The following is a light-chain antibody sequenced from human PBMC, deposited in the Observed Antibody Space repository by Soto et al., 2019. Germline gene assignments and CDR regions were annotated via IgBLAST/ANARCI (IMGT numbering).Light chain of an antibody. CDR1: QTISTW. CDR3: QQLNSYPPN. J-gene: IGKJ5*01. Sequence: DIQVTQSPPTLSASVGDRVTITCRASQTISTWMSWYQHTPGKAPKLLVYDVSTLQSGVASRFSGSGSGTEFTLIISSLQPEDFATYYCQQLNSYPPNFGQGTRLEIK. V-gene: IGKV1-9*01. CDR2: DVS.